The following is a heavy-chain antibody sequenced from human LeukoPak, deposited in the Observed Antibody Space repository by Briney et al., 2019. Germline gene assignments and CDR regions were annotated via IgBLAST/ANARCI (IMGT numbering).Heavy chain of an antibody. J-gene: IGHJ4*02. CDR2: ISYDGSNK. Sequence: GGSLRLSCAASGFTFSSYGMHWVRQAPGKGLEWVAVISYDGSNKYYADSVKGRFTISRDNSKNTLYLQMNSLRAEDTAVYYCARDQGQLAVFDYWGQGTLVTVSS. CDR1: GFTFSSYG. CDR3: ARDQGQLAVFDY. V-gene: IGHV3-30*03. D-gene: IGHD6-6*01.